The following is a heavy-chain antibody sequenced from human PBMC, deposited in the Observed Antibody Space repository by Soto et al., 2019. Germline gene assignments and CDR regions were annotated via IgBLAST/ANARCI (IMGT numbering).Heavy chain of an antibody. CDR3: AHSSYGSGTYYNDY. D-gene: IGHD3-10*01. Sequence: QITLKESGPTLVKPTQTLTLTCTLSGFSLSTSVVGVGWIRQPPGKALEWLALIYGDDDKRYSPSLKSRLTITKDNPKNQVVLTMTNMDPVDTATYYCAHSSYGSGTYYNDYWGQGTLVTVSS. CDR2: IYGDDDK. CDR1: GFSLSTSVVG. J-gene: IGHJ4*02. V-gene: IGHV2-5*02.